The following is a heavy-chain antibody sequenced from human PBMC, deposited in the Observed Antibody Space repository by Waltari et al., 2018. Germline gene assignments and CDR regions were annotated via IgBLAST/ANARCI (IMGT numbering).Heavy chain of an antibody. CDR2: FIPLSGSQ. V-gene: IGHV1-69*12. J-gene: IGHJ4*02. D-gene: IGHD3-22*01. CDR3: ARGYRYDSSERFYLDY. Sequence: QVQLAQSGAEVKSPGSSVTISCKASGLSIRGYTSSWVRQAPGQGLEWMGGFIPLSGSQIYTPRFQGRLTITADGSTRTTVMELRNLRYEDTAVYFCARGYRYDSSERFYLDYWGQGTPVIVSS. CDR1: GLSIRGYT.